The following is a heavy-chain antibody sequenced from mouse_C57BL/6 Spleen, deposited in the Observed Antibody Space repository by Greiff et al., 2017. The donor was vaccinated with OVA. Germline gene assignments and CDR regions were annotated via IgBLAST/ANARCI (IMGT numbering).Heavy chain of an antibody. V-gene: IGHV1-55*01. CDR1: GYAFSSSW. D-gene: IGHD2-5*01. Sequence: VQLQQSGPELVKPGASVKISCKASGYAFSSSWMNWVKQRPGQGLEWIGDIYPGSGSTNYNEKFKSKATLTVDTSSSTAYMQLSSLTSEDSAVYYCARRYSNYGDYAMDYWGQGTSVTVSS. CDR3: ARRYSNYGDYAMDY. CDR2: IYPGSGST. J-gene: IGHJ4*01.